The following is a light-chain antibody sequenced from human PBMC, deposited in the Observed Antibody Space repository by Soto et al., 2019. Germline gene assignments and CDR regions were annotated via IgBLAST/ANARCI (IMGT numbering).Light chain of an antibody. CDR1: QSVSVN. CDR3: QQYYDWLSWT. J-gene: IGKJ1*01. CDR2: SAS. V-gene: IGKV3-15*01. Sequence: IVLTQSPATLSVSPGEKATLSCRASQSVSVNLAWYQQKAGQAPRLLIHSASTRATGIPARFSGSGSGTEFTLTISSLQSEDFGVYFCQQYYDWLSWTFGQGTKVDIK.